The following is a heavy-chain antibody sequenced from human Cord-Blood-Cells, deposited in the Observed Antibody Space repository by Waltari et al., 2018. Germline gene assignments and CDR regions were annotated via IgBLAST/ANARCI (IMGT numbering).Heavy chain of an antibody. Sequence: EVQLVESGGGVVRPGGSLRLSWAASGFTFDDYGMSWVRQAPGKGLEWVSGINWNGGSTGYADSVKGRFTISRDNAKNSLYLQMNSLRAEDTALYYCARGLYYYGSGSYYNYFDYWGQGTLVTVSS. CDR1: GFTFDDYG. J-gene: IGHJ4*02. CDR3: ARGLYYYGSGSYYNYFDY. V-gene: IGHV3-20*04. CDR2: INWNGGST. D-gene: IGHD3-10*01.